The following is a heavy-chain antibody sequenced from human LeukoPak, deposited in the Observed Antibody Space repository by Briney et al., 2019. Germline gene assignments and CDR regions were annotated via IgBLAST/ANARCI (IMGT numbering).Heavy chain of an antibody. CDR3: ARDRAAAGDNFDY. D-gene: IGHD6-13*01. V-gene: IGHV6-1*01. J-gene: IGHJ4*02. CDR2: TYYRSKWYN. CDR1: GDSVSSNSAA. Sequence: SQTLSLTCAISGDSVSSNSAALNWIRQSPSRGLEWLGRTYYRSKWYNDYAVSVKSRITINPDTSKNQFSLQLNSVTPEDTAVYYCARDRAAAGDNFDYWGQGTLVTVSS.